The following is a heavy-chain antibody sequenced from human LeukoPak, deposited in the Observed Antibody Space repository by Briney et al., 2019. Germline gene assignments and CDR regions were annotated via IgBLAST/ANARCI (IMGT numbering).Heavy chain of an antibody. J-gene: IGHJ4*01. D-gene: IGHD3-10*01. CDR1: GGSISRSDYY. CDR2: VYYSGRT. CDR3: ARAIGFDDSGRYYPDY. V-gene: IGHV4-39*01. Sequence: PSETLSLTCTVSGGSISRSDYYWGWIRQPPGKGLERIGSVYYSGRTYYNPSLKSQVTISVDTSKNQFSLKVSSVTAADTAVYFCARAIGFDDSGRYYPDYWGQGTLVSVSS.